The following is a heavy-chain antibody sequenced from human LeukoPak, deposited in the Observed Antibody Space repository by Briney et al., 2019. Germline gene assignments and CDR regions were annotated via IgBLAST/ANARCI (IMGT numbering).Heavy chain of an antibody. CDR1: GFTFSSYA. J-gene: IGHJ4*02. Sequence: GGSLRLSCAASGFTFSSYAMYWVRQAPGKGLDWVAGILTDGSSEYYADSVKDRFTISRDNSNDTINLEMRSLRADDTAVYYGARVSHDSSGYCGVGGGIDFWGQGTLVTVSS. CDR3: ARVSHDSSGYCGVGGGIDF. V-gene: IGHV3-30-3*01. CDR2: ILTDGSSE. D-gene: IGHD3-22*01.